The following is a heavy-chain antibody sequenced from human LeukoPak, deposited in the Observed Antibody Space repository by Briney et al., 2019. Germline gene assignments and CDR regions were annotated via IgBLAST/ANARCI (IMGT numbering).Heavy chain of an antibody. CDR3: ARVVEMATIGRGIFDY. Sequence: ASVKVSCKASGYTFTGYYMHWVRQASGQGLEWMGWINPNSGGTNYAQKFQGRVTMTRDTSISTAYMELSRLRSDDTAVYYCARVVEMATIGRGIFDYWGQGTLVTVSS. V-gene: IGHV1-2*02. D-gene: IGHD5-24*01. J-gene: IGHJ4*02. CDR2: INPNSGGT. CDR1: GYTFTGYY.